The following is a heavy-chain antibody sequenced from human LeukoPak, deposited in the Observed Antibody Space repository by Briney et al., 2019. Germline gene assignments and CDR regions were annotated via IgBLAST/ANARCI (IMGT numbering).Heavy chain of an antibody. V-gene: IGHV3-74*01. D-gene: IGHD3-9*01. Sequence: GGSLRLSCAASGFTFSSYWMHWVRQAPGKGLEWVSRIKGDEISINYADSVEGRFTISRDNAKNPLYLQMNSLRAEDTAVYYCAREKTTEYDILTGYYSKWGYGMDVWGQGTTVTVSS. CDR1: GFTFSSYW. CDR2: IKGDEISI. J-gene: IGHJ6*02. CDR3: AREKTTEYDILTGYYSKWGYGMDV.